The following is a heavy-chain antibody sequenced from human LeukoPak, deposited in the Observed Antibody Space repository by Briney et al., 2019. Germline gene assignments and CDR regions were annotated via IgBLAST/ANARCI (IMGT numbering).Heavy chain of an antibody. CDR3: ARGRVAVTAIPDFDY. D-gene: IGHD2-21*02. V-gene: IGHV3-7*05. Sequence: GGSLTLSCAACGFTFSSYWMTWLRPAPAKEREWVDNIKQDGNEKYYVDSVKGRFTISRDNAKNSVYLQMNSLRAEDTAVYYCARGRVAVTAIPDFDYWGQGTLVTVSS. J-gene: IGHJ4*02. CDR2: IKQDGNEK. CDR1: GFTFSSYW.